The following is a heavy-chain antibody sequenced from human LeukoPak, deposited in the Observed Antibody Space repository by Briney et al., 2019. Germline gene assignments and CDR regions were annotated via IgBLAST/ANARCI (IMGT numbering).Heavy chain of an antibody. V-gene: IGHV5-51*01. Sequence: GESLKISCKGSGYNFGTSWIGWVRQMPGKGLEWMGIIYPGDSDTRYSPSFQGQVTISADKSISTAYLQWSSLKASDTAMYYCARRITLSNWFFDLWGRGTLVTVSS. J-gene: IGHJ2*01. CDR1: GYNFGTSW. CDR3: ARRITLSNWFFDL. CDR2: IYPGDSDT. D-gene: IGHD2/OR15-2a*01.